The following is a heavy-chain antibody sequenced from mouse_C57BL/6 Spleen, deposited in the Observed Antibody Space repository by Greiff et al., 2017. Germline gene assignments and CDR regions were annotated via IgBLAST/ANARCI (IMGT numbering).Heavy chain of an antibody. D-gene: IGHD3-2*02. CDR3: ARSDSSDSLHYYAMDD. V-gene: IGHV1-9*01. J-gene: IGHJ4*01. CDR1: GYTFTGYW. CDR2: ILPGSGST. Sequence: QVQLKESGAELMKPGASVKLSCKATGYTFTGYWIEWVKQRPGHGLEWIGEILPGSGSTNYNEKFKGKATFTADTSSNTAYMQLSSLTTEDSAIYYCARSDSSDSLHYYAMDDWGQGTSVTVSS.